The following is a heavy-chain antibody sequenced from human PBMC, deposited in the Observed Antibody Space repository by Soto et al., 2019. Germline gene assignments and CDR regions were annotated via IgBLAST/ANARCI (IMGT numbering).Heavy chain of an antibody. V-gene: IGHV3-43*01. Sequence: GSLRLSCACSGFNFDEYPMHWVRQATGKGLEWVSLISWDGGSTYYEDSVKGRFTISRDNSKNSLYLQMNSLRTEDTALYYCAKGRDNPYYSGMDVWGQGTTVTVSS. CDR2: ISWDGGST. CDR1: GFNFDEYP. CDR3: AKGRDNPYYSGMDV. J-gene: IGHJ6*02.